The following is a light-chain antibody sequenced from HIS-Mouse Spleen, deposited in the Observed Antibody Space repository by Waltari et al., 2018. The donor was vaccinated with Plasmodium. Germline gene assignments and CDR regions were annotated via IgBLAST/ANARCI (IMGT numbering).Light chain of an antibody. CDR2: EDS. V-gene: IGLV3-10*01. J-gene: IGLJ3*02. CDR3: YSTDSSGNHRV. Sequence: SYELTQPPSVSVSPGQTARITCSGDALPKKYAYWYQKKSGQAPALVIYEDSKRPSGSPERFSGSSSGTMATLTISGAQVEDEADYYCYSTDSSGNHRVFGGGTKLTVL. CDR1: ALPKKY.